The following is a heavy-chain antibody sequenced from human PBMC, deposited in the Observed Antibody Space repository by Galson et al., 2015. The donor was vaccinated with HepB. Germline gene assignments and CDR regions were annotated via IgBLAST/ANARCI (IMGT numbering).Heavy chain of an antibody. D-gene: IGHD3-22*01. CDR1: GFSFSTYD. Sequence: SLRLSCAASGFSFSTYDMHWLRQAPGKGLEWVAVIGYDGSLKNHADSVKSRFSISRDNSKNTLNLQMNSLRTEDTAIYYCARGRIYYDSSGYFLHWGQGSLVTVSS. CDR3: ARGRIYYDSSGYFLH. J-gene: IGHJ1*01. V-gene: IGHV3-30*03. CDR2: IGYDGSLK.